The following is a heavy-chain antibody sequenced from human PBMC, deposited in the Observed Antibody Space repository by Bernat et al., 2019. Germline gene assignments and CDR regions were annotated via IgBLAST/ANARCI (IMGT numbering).Heavy chain of an antibody. Sequence: QVQLQESGPGLVKPSQTLSLTCTVSGGSISSGGYYWSWIRQHPGKGLEWIGYIYYSGSTYYNPSLKSRVTISVDMSKNQFSLKLSSVTAADTAMYYCARAAAALNDAFDIWGQGTMVTVSS. CDR2: IYYSGST. J-gene: IGHJ3*02. D-gene: IGHD6-13*01. CDR1: GGSISSGGYY. CDR3: ARAAAALNDAFDI. V-gene: IGHV4-31*03.